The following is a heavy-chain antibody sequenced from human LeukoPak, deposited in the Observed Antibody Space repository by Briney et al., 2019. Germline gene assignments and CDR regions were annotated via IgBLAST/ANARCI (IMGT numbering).Heavy chain of an antibody. CDR3: ARDYGTTYYYDILTGYQCDY. V-gene: IGHV1-2*02. CDR1: GYTFTDNY. Sequence: GSSVKVSCKASGYTFTDNYIHWVRQAPGQGLEWMGWINPNSGGTNYAQKFQGRVTFTRDTSINTAYMELSRLRSDDTAVYYCARDYGTTYYYDILTGYQCDYWGQGTLVTVSS. D-gene: IGHD3-9*01. CDR2: INPNSGGT. J-gene: IGHJ4*02.